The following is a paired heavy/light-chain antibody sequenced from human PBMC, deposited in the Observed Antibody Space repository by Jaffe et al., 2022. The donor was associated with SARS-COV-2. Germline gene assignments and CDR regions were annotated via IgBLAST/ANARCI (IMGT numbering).Light chain of an antibody. CDR2: SAS. CDR1: QSVLSSPNNKNY. J-gene: IGKJ3*01. CDR3: QQYYSVPFT. Sequence: DIVMTQSPDSLAVSLGERATINCKSSQSVLSSPNNKNYLVWYQQRPGQPPKLLFYSASTRESGVPDRFSGSGSGTDFTLTISSLQAEDVAVYYCQQYYSVPFTFGPGTKVEIK. V-gene: IGKV4-1*01.
Heavy chain of an antibody. D-gene: IGHD5-12*01. Sequence: EVQLVESGGGLVQPGGSLRLSCAASGLTVSNNYMSWVRQAPGKGLEWVSVFYKGGSTYYADSVKGRFTISRDNSKNTVYLQMNSLRAEDTALYYCASGDGYNYWGDWGQGTLVTVSS. CDR2: FYKGGST. CDR1: GLTVSNNY. J-gene: IGHJ4*02. V-gene: IGHV3-66*02. CDR3: ASGDGYNYWGD.